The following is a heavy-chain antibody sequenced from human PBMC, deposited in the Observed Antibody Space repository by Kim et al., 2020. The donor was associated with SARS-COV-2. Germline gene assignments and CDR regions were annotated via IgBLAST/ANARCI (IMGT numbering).Heavy chain of an antibody. CDR2: VYDTGST. D-gene: IGHD3-22*01. CDR3: VRDAGYYYGSRGYSVAAFDI. J-gene: IGHJ3*02. V-gene: IGHV4-59*01. Sequence: SETLSLTCAVSGDSFSTYFWSWVRQPPGKGLEWIGHVYDTGSTNYNPSFKSRVAISLDTTNNRYSLTLTSVTAADTAVYYCVRDAGYYYGSRGYSVAAFDIWGQGTMVTVSS. CDR1: GDSFSTYF.